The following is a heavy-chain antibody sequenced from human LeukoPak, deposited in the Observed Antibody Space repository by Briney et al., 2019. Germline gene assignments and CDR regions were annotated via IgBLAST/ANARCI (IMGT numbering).Heavy chain of an antibody. Sequence: SETLSLTCAVYGGSFSGYYWSWIRQPPGKGLEWIGEINHSGSANYNPSLKSRVTISVDTSKNQFSLKLSSVTAADTAVYYCARGLNYYYYYGMDVWGQGTTVTVSS. CDR1: GGSFSGYY. CDR3: ARGLNYYYYYGMDV. J-gene: IGHJ6*02. CDR2: INHSGSA. V-gene: IGHV4-34*01.